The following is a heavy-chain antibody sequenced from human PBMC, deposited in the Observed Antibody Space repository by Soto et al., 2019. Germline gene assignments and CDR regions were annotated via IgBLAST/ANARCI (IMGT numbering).Heavy chain of an antibody. J-gene: IGHJ4*02. CDR2: ISSTGSPM. CDR1: GFTFKIYD. D-gene: IGHD3-10*01. Sequence: GGSLRLSCEASGFTFKIYDMNWVRQAPGKGLEWVSYISSTGSPMYYAESVKGRFTISRDNAKNSLFLQMNSLRGEDTAIYFCARATRRSTLVRGVTTALDYWGKGALVTV. V-gene: IGHV3-21*01. CDR3: ARATRRSTLVRGVTTALDY.